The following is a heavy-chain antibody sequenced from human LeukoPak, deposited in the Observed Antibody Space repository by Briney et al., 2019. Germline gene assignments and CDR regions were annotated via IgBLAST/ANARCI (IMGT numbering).Heavy chain of an antibody. CDR1: GYTFTSYG. CDR3: ARDRGVTGTKNRQWFDP. Sequence: GASVKVSCKASGYTFTSYGIGCVRQAPGQALEWSGWISAYNGNTNYAQKLQARVTMTTDTSTSTAYMELRSLRSDATAVYYCARDRGVTGTKNRQWFDPWGQGTLVTVSS. D-gene: IGHD1-7*01. V-gene: IGHV1-18*01. CDR2: ISAYNGNT. J-gene: IGHJ5*02.